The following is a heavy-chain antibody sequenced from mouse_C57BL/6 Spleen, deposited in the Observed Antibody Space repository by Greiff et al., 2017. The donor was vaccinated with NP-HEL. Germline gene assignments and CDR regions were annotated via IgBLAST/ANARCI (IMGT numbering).Heavy chain of an antibody. CDR2: IYPGSGST. CDR1: GYTFTSYW. D-gene: IGHD1-1*01. Sequence: QVQLQQPGAELVKPGASVKMSCKASGYTFTSYWITWVKQRPGQGLEWIGDIYPGSGSTNYNEKFKSKATLTVDTSSSTAYRQLSSLTSEDSAVYYCARRTAVVATNYWGQGTTRTVSS. J-gene: IGHJ2*01. V-gene: IGHV1-55*01. CDR3: ARRTAVVATNY.